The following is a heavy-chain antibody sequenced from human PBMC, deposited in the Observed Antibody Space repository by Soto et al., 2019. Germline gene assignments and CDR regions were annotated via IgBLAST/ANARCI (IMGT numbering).Heavy chain of an antibody. CDR3: ARGTLSMITPSFDS. V-gene: IGHV3-48*01. CDR1: GFTFSSYS. CDR2: ISSSSSTI. Sequence: PGGSLRLSCAASGFTFSSYSMNWVRQAPGKGLEWVSYISSSSSTIYYADSVKGRFTISRDNAKNSLYLQMNSLRAEDTAVYYCARGTLSMITPSFDSWGQGTLVTVSS. D-gene: IGHD3-16*01. J-gene: IGHJ4*02.